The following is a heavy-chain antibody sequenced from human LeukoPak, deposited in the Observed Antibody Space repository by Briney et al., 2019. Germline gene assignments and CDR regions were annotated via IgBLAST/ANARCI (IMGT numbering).Heavy chain of an antibody. CDR1: GGSIGSNNW. J-gene: IGHJ4*02. CDR2: IFHSGNT. Sequence: PSGTLSLTCAVSGGSIGSNNWWSWVRQPPGKGLEWIGEIFHSGNTNYSPSLKSRVTISVDKSKNQFSLKLSSVTAADTAVYYCARQYFGSSSPAFDYWGQGALVTVSS. CDR3: ARQYFGSSSPAFDY. V-gene: IGHV4-4*02. D-gene: IGHD6-6*01.